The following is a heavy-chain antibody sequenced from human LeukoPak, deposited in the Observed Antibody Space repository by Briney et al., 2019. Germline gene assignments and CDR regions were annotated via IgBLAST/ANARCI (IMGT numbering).Heavy chain of an antibody. J-gene: IGHJ5*02. V-gene: IGHV4-39*01. Sequence: SETLSLTCTVSGGSISSSSYYWGWIRQPPGKGLEWIGSIYYSGSTYYNPSLKSRITVSVDTSKNQFSLKVRYVTAADTAVYYCARQTAAAARWFDPWGQGTLVTVSS. CDR2: IYYSGST. D-gene: IGHD6-13*01. CDR3: ARQTAAAARWFDP. CDR1: GGSISSSSYY.